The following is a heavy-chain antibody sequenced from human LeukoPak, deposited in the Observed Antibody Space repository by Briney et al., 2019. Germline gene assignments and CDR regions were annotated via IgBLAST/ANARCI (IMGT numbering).Heavy chain of an antibody. Sequence: PGGSLRLSCAASGFIFSSYAMGWVRQGPGKGLEWVSGISGSGGSTYYADSVKGRFTISRDNSKNTLYLQMNSLRADDTAVYYCAMGLCSGDSSPPDSWGQGTLVTVSS. CDR1: GFIFSSYA. D-gene: IGHD2-15*01. CDR2: ISGSGGST. J-gene: IGHJ5*01. CDR3: AMGLCSGDSSPPDS. V-gene: IGHV3-23*01.